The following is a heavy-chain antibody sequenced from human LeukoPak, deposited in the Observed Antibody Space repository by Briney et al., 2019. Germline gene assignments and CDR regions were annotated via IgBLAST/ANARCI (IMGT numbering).Heavy chain of an antibody. CDR3: ARRDDSSGIDYFDY. Sequence: SVKVSCKASGGTFSSYAISWVRQAPGQGLEWMGGIIPIFGTANYAQKFQGRVTITADESTSTAYMELSSLRSEGTAVYYCARRDDSSGIDYFDYWGQGTLVTVSS. CDR1: GGTFSSYA. V-gene: IGHV1-69*01. J-gene: IGHJ4*02. CDR2: IIPIFGTA. D-gene: IGHD6-19*01.